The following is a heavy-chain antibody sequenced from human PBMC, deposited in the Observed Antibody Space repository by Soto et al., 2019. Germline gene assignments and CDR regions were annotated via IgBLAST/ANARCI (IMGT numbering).Heavy chain of an antibody. CDR3: TTQNYDILTGYDY. V-gene: IGHV3-15*01. CDR1: GFTFSNAW. Sequence: GGSLRLSCAASGFTFSNAWMSWVRQAPGKGLEWVGRIKSKTDGGTTDYAAPVKGRFTISRDDSKNTLYLQMNSLKTEDTAVYYCTTQNYDILTGYDYWGQGTLVTVSS. D-gene: IGHD3-9*01. CDR2: IKSKTDGGTT. J-gene: IGHJ4*02.